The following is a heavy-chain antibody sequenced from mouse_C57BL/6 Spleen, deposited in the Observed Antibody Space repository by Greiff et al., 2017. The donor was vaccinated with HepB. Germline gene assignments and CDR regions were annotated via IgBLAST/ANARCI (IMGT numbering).Heavy chain of an antibody. J-gene: IGHJ4*01. CDR1: GYTFTSYW. V-gene: IGHV1-53*01. D-gene: IGHD4-1*01. Sequence: QVQLQQPGTELVKPGASVKLSCKASGYTFTSYWMHWVKQRPGQGLEWIGNINPSNGGTNYNEKFKSKATLTVDKSSSTAYMQLSSLTSEDSAVYYCERCPNWDERDEAMDYWGQGTSVTVSS. CDR3: ERCPNWDERDEAMDY. CDR2: INPSNGGT.